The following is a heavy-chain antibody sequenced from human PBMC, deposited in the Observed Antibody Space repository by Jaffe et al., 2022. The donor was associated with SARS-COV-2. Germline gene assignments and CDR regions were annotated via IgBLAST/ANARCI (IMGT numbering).Heavy chain of an antibody. CDR3: ATQRNIVATIQIYYGMDV. D-gene: IGHD5-12*01. J-gene: IGHJ6*02. V-gene: IGHV3-30*03. CDR2: ISYDGSNK. Sequence: QVQLVESGGGVVQPGRSLRLSCAASGFTFSSYGMHWVRQAPGKGLEWVAVISYDGSNKYYADSVKGRFTISRDNSKNTLYLQMNSLRAEDTAVYYCATQRNIVATIQIYYGMDVWGQGTTVTVSS. CDR1: GFTFSSYG.